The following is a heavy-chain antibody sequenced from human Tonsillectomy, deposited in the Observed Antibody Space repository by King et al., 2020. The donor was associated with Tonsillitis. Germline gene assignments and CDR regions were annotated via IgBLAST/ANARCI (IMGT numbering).Heavy chain of an antibody. D-gene: IGHD3-22*01. V-gene: IGHV3-30*04. J-gene: IGHJ4*02. Sequence: VQLVESGGGVVQPGRSLRLSCAASGFTFSSYAMHWVRQAPGKGLEWVAVISYDGSNKYYADSVKGRFTISRDNSKNTLYLQMNSLRAEDTAVYYCARVGAISYDSSGYYAYWDQGTLVTVSS. CDR2: ISYDGSNK. CDR3: ARVGAISYDSSGYYAY. CDR1: GFTFSSYA.